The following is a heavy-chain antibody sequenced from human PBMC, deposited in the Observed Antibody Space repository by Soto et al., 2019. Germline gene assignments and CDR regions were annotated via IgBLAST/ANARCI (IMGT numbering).Heavy chain of an antibody. J-gene: IGHJ6*02. CDR1: GYSFTSYW. V-gene: IGHV5-10-1*01. Sequence: GESLKISCKGSGYSFTSYWISWVRQMPGKGLEWMGRIDPSDSYTNYSPSFQGHVTISADKSISTAYLQWSSLKASDTAMYYCATAKGVAAGYYYYGMDVWGQGTTVTVSS. D-gene: IGHD6-13*01. CDR2: IDPSDSYT. CDR3: ATAKGVAAGYYYYGMDV.